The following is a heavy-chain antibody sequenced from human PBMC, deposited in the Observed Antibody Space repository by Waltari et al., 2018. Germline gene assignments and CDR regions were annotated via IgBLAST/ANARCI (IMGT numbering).Heavy chain of an antibody. J-gene: IGHJ4*02. V-gene: IGHV4-61*09. CDR2: IYTMGST. CDR3: ARDQGYYYDSSGYYDY. CDR1: GGSISSGSYY. Sequence: QVQLQESGPGLVKPSQTLSLTCTVSGGSISSGSYYWSWIRQPAGKGLEWIGYIYTMGSTNYNPSLKSRVTISVDTSKNQFSLKLSSVTAADTAVYYCARDQGYYYDSSGYYDYWGQGTLVTVSS. D-gene: IGHD3-22*01.